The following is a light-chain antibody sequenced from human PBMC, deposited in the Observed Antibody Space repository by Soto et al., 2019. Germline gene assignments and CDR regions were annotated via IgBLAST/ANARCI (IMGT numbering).Light chain of an antibody. CDR3: SSYTSSSTLGV. V-gene: IGLV2-14*01. CDR2: AVS. CDR1: SSDVGGYNY. J-gene: IGLJ1*01. Sequence: QSVLTQPASVSGSPGQSVATSCTGTSSDVGGYNYVSWYQQHPGKAPKLMIYAVSSRPSGVSNRFSGSKSGNTASLTISGLQAEDEADYYCSSYTSSSTLGVFGTGTKVTVL.